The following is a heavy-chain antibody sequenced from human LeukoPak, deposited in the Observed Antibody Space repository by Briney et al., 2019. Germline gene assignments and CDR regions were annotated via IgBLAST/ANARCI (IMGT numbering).Heavy chain of an antibody. CDR3: ARGPVGGTTYNDGDAFDI. D-gene: IGHD1-7*01. CDR2: IFNSGST. V-gene: IGHV4-39*07. CDR1: GGSISSSNYY. J-gene: IGHJ3*02. Sequence: SETLSLTCTVSGGSISSSNYYWGWIRQPPGKGLEWIGYIFNSGSTYYNPSLKSRVTILVDTSKNQFSLELSSVTAADTAVYYCARGPVGGTTYNDGDAFDIWGQGTMVTVSS.